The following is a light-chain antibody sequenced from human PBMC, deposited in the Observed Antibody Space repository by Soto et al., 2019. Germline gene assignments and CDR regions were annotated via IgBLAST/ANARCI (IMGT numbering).Light chain of an antibody. V-gene: IGKV1-33*01. Sequence: DIHMTQSPSSLSASVGDRVTITCRASQSISSYLNWYQQKPGKAPKLLIYGASNLETGVPSRVSGSGSGTDFTFTISSLQPEDIATYYCQQYDNLPLTFGGGTKVDIK. CDR2: GAS. J-gene: IGKJ4*01. CDR1: QSISSY. CDR3: QQYDNLPLT.